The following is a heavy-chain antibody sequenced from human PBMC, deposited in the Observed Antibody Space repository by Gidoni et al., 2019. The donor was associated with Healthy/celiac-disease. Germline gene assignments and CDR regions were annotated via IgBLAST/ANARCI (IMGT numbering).Heavy chain of an antibody. Sequence: QVTLRESGPALVKPTQSLTLTCTFSGFSLSTSGMCVSWIRQPPGKALEWLARIDWDDDKYYSTSLKTRLTISKDTSKNQVVLTMTNMDPVDTATYYCARMMRVTGYFDLWGRGTLVTVSS. CDR2: IDWDDDK. V-gene: IGHV2-70*15. J-gene: IGHJ2*01. CDR3: ARMMRVTGYFDL. D-gene: IGHD4-4*01. CDR1: GFSLSTSGMC.